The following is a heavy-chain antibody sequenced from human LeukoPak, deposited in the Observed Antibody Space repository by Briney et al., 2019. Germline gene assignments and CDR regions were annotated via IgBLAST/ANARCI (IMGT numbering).Heavy chain of an antibody. Sequence: GGSLRLSCAASGFTFSGPWMHWVRQAPGKGLVWVSHINSDGSITTYADSVKSRFTISRDNAKKTLYLQMNSLRAEDTALYYCARDGANGNFDLWGQGTLVTASS. CDR2: INSDGSIT. CDR1: GFTFSGPW. V-gene: IGHV3-74*01. CDR3: ARDGANGNFDL. D-gene: IGHD1-26*01. J-gene: IGHJ4*02.